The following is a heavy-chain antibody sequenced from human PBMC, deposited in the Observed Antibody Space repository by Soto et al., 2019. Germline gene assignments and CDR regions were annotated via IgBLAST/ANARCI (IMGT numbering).Heavy chain of an antibody. D-gene: IGHD3-22*01. V-gene: IGHV4-34*01. CDR2: INHSGST. CDR3: ATDYYDSSGPQGV. CDR1: GGSFSGYY. J-gene: IGHJ4*02. Sequence: QVQLQQWGAGLLKPSETLSLTCAVYGGSFSGYYRSWIRQPPGKGLEWIGEINHSGSTNYNPSLKSRVTISVDTSKNQFSLKLSSVTAADTAVYYCATDYYDSSGPQGVWGQGTLVTVSS.